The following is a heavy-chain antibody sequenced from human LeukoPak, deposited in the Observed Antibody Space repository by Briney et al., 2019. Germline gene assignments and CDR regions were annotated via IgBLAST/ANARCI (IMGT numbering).Heavy chain of an antibody. Sequence: PSETLSLTCAVYGGSFSGYYWIWIRQPPGKGLEWIGEINHSGSTNYNPSLKSRVTISVDTSKNQFSLKLSSVTAADTAVYYCARRQWLVRYYFDYWGQGTLVTVSS. D-gene: IGHD6-19*01. CDR1: GGSFSGYY. V-gene: IGHV4-34*01. J-gene: IGHJ4*02. CDR3: ARRQWLVRYYFDY. CDR2: INHSGST.